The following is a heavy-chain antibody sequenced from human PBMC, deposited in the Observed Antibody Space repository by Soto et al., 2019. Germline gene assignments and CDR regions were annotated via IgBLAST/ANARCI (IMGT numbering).Heavy chain of an antibody. CDR3: AKGEYCSGGSCYWYFDL. Sequence: EVQLLESGGGLVQPGGSLRLSCAASGFTFSSYAMSWVRQAPGKGPEWVSAISGSGGSTYYADSVKGRFTISRDNSKNTLYLQMNSLRAEDTAVYYCAKGEYCSGGSCYWYFDLWGRGTLVTVSS. V-gene: IGHV3-23*01. CDR1: GFTFSSYA. J-gene: IGHJ2*01. D-gene: IGHD2-15*01. CDR2: ISGSGGST.